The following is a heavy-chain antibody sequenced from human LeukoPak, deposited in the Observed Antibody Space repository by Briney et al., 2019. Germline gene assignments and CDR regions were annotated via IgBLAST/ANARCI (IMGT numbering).Heavy chain of an antibody. CDR1: GGSISSYY. CDR2: ISTSGST. Sequence: PSETLSLTCTVSGGSISSYYWSWIRQPAGKGLESIGHISTSGSTNYNPSLKSRVTISVDTSKNQFSLKLSSVTAADTAVYYCARRDYYDSSPLYYFDYWGQGTLVTVSS. CDR3: ARRDYYDSSPLYYFDY. D-gene: IGHD3-22*01. V-gene: IGHV4-4*07. J-gene: IGHJ4*02.